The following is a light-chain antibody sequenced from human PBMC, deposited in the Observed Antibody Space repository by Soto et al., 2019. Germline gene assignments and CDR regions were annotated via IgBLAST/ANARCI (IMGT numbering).Light chain of an antibody. Sequence: QSVMTQPHSVSGARVQRVNITCTGSSSNIAAVYHVHRYQRLLGTDPKPLTYKTSIRPSAVPDRFSASRSGTSASLAITALHAVDYSDYYCHSHYNSPSRFDVFGPGTKGTV. CDR1: SSNIAAVYH. CDR3: HSHYNSPSRFDV. V-gene: IGLV1-40*01. J-gene: IGLJ1*01. CDR2: KTS.